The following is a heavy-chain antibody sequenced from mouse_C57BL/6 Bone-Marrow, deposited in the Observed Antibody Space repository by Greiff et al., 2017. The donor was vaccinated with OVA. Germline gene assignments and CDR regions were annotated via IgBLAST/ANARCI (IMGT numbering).Heavy chain of an antibody. J-gene: IGHJ4*01. V-gene: IGHV1-82*01. Sequence: QVQLQQSGPELVKPGASVKISCKASGYAFSSSWMNWVKQRPGKGLEWIGRIYPGDGDTNYNGKFKGKATLTADKSSSTAYMQLSSLTSEDSAVYFCALLLRYCYAMDYWGQGTSVTVSS. CDR3: ALLLRYCYAMDY. CDR2: IYPGDGDT. D-gene: IGHD1-1*01. CDR1: GYAFSSSW.